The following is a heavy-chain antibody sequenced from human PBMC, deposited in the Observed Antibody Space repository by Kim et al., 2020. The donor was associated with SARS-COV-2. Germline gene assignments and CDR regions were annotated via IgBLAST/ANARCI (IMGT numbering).Heavy chain of an antibody. V-gene: IGHV3-30*18. D-gene: IGHD2-2*01. CDR3: AKNADCSSTSCYDLEDI. CDR1: GFTFSSYG. J-gene: IGHJ3*02. Sequence: GGSLRLSCAASGFTFSSYGMHWVRQAPGKGLEWVAVISYDGSNKYYADSVKGRFTISRDNSKNTLYLQMNSLRAEDTAVYYCAKNADCSSTSCYDLEDIWGQGTMVTVSS. CDR2: ISYDGSNK.